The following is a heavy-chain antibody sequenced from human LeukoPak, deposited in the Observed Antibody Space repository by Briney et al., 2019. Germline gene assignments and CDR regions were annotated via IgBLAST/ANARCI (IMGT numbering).Heavy chain of an antibody. CDR2: ISSDGRNK. V-gene: IGHV3-30*03. D-gene: IGHD1-26*01. CDR3: ARDLNSGSYSSDAFDI. CDR1: GFTFRSYG. Sequence: GRSLRLSCAASGFTFRSYGIHWVRQAPGKGLEWVAVISSDGRNKYYADSVKGRFTISRDNAKNTLYLQMNSVRVGDTAVYFCARDLNSGSYSSDAFDIWGQGTMVTVSS. J-gene: IGHJ3*02.